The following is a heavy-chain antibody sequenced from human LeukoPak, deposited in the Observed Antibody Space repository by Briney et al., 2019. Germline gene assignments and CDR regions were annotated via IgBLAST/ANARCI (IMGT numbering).Heavy chain of an antibody. CDR2: IYHSGST. CDR3: AREGAARPYYYYYMDV. D-gene: IGHD6-6*01. Sequence: PSETLSLTCTVSGGSFSSGGYYWNWIRQPPGKGLEWIGYIYHSGSTYYNPSLKSRVTISVDRSKNQFSLKLSSVTAADTAVYYCAREGAARPYYYYYMDVWGKGTTVTVSS. CDR1: GGSFSSGGYY. V-gene: IGHV4-30-2*01. J-gene: IGHJ6*03.